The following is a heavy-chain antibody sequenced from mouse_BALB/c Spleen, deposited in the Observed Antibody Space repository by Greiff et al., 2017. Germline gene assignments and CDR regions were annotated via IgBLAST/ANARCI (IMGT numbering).Heavy chain of an antibody. J-gene: IGHJ4*01. CDR1: GYSITSDYA. CDR3: ARDGSSYVGAMDY. D-gene: IGHD1-1*01. CDR2: ISYSGST. Sequence: EVKLLESGPGLVKPSQSLSLTCTVTGYSITSDYAWNWIRQFPGNKLEWMGYISYSGSTSYNPSLKSRISITRDTSKNQFFLQLNSVTTEDTATYYCARDGSSYVGAMDYWGQGTSVTVSS. V-gene: IGHV3-2*02.